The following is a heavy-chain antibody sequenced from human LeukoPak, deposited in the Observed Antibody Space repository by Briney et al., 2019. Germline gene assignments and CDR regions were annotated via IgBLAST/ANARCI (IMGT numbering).Heavy chain of an antibody. CDR1: GGSITTGNFY. CDR2: IYHSGSP. CDR3: PSGRMKTVTNWHFDL. V-gene: IGHV4-30-4*01. J-gene: IGHJ2*01. D-gene: IGHD4-17*01. Sequence: KTSQTLSLTCAVSGGSITTGNFYWTWVRQPPGKGLEWIGHIYHSGSPNYNPSLKSRILLSVDTSKNPISLNLTSMTAADTAVYYCPSGRMKTVTNWHFDLWGRGTLVTVSS.